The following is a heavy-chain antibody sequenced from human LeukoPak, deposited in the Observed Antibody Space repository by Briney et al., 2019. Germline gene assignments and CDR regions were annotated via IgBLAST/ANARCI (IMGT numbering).Heavy chain of an antibody. D-gene: IGHD6-13*01. J-gene: IGHJ4*02. CDR1: GFTFSIYA. CDR2: ISDSGGST. CDR3: AKTRPLDSSSWSHGDY. V-gene: IGHV3-23*01. Sequence: GGSLRLSCAASGFTFSIYAMSWVRQAPGKGLEWVSAISDSGGSTYYADSVKGRFTISRDNSKNTLYLHMNSLRAEDTAVYYCAKTRPLDSSSWSHGDYWGQGTLVTVSS.